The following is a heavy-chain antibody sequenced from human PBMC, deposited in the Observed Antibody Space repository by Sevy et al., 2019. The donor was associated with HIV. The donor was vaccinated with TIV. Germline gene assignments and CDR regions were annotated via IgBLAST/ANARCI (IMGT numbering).Heavy chain of an antibody. V-gene: IGHV4-39*01. CDR2: IYHTGST. CDR1: GGSISAKNYF. D-gene: IGHD5-18*01. Sequence: SETLSLTCTVSGGSISAKNYFWGWIRQPPGKGLEWIGSIYHTGSTSHSPSLQSRVGISADTSKKLFSVKLSSVTAADTAVYFCARHAFKHGYRPSYFDSWSHGTLVTVSS. J-gene: IGHJ4*01. CDR3: ARHAFKHGYRPSYFDS.